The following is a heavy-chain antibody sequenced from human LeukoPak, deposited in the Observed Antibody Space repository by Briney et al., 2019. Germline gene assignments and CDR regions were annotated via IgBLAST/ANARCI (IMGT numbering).Heavy chain of an antibody. CDR1: GGSISSYY. V-gene: IGHV4-4*07. CDR3: SVTEHSWYLDF. J-gene: IGHJ2*01. D-gene: IGHD1/OR15-1a*01. CDR2: IYISGST. Sequence: SETLSLTCTVSGGSISSYYWSWIRQPAGKGLEWIGRIYISGSTDYHPSLKRRVTMSVDTSKNQLSLKLTSVTATDTAVYYCSVTEHSWYLDFWGRGTLVSVSS.